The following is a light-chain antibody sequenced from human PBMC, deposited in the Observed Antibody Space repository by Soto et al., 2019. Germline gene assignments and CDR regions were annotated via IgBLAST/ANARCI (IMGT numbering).Light chain of an antibody. CDR2: SAS. CDR1: QIISSY. J-gene: IGKJ1*01. CDR3: VQQKSYPNT. V-gene: IGKV1-9*01. Sequence: IQCAQAPDTLSVSLGDRATLSCRASQIISSYLAWYQNKPGKAPRHLIYSASSLQSGVPSRFSGSGSGTEFTLTISSLKPEDFATDYCVQQKSYPNTFGQGTKVDIK.